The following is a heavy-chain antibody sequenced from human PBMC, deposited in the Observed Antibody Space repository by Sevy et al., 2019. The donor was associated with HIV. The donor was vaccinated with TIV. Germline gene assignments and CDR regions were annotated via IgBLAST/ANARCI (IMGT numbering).Heavy chain of an antibody. CDR1: GFTFRSYT. CDR2: ISSSGSYI. Sequence: GGSLRLSCVASGFTFRSYTMKWVRQAPGKGLECVSSISSSGSYIYYADSVKGRFTISRDNAKNSVYLQMTSLRAEDAALYYCVRAIGAAGSYWGQGTLVTVSS. V-gene: IGHV3-21*01. CDR3: VRAIGAAGSY. J-gene: IGHJ4*02. D-gene: IGHD6-13*01.